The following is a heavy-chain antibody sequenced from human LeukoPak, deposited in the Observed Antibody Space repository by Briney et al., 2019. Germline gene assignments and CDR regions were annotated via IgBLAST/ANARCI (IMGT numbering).Heavy chain of an antibody. CDR3: ARSPHILTGENFDY. D-gene: IGHD3-9*01. V-gene: IGHV1-2*02. J-gene: IGHJ4*02. CDR1: GYSFADYY. CDR2: IKPNSGGT. Sequence: ASVKVSCKASGYSFADYYMHWVRQAPGQGLEWMGWIKPNSGGTNYAQKFQDRVTMTRDTSITTAYMELSRLRFDDTALYYCARSPHILTGENFDYWGQGTLVTVSS.